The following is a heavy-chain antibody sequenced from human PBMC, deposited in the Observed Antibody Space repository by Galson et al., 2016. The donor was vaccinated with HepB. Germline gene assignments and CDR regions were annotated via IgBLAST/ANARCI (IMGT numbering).Heavy chain of an antibody. Sequence: SVKVSCKASGYTFTAYPIHWVRQAPGQRLEWMGWINVGNGNTKNSEKFRGRVTITRDTSASTAYMELSSLRSEDTAVYFCAREPDGPRSFDYWGQGSLVTVSS. CDR1: GYTFTAYP. CDR2: INVGNGNT. CDR3: AREPDGPRSFDY. D-gene: IGHD5-24*01. V-gene: IGHV1-3*01. J-gene: IGHJ4*02.